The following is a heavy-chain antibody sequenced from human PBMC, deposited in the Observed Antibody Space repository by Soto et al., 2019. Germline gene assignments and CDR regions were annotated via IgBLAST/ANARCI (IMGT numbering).Heavy chain of an antibody. D-gene: IGHD5-18*01. CDR1: GYNFNRYW. CDR2: IYPGDSDT. CDR3: ARQGYTYGYDY. J-gene: IGHJ4*02. Sequence: GESLKISCKGSGYNFNRYWIGWVRQMPGKGLEWMGIIYPGDSDTRYSPSFQGQVTISADKSISTAYLQWSSLKASDTAMYYCARQGYTYGYDYWGQGTQVTVSS. V-gene: IGHV5-51*01.